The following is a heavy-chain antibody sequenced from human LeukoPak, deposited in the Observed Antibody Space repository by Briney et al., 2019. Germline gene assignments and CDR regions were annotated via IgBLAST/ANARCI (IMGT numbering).Heavy chain of an antibody. CDR2: IYTSGST. D-gene: IGHD6-19*01. CDR1: GGSISSYY. CDR3: ASRDSNEWLVRGSYFDY. J-gene: IGHJ4*02. V-gene: IGHV4-4*07. Sequence: PSETLSLTCTVSGGSISSYYWSWIRQPAGKGLEWIGRIYTSGSTNYNPSLKSRVTMSVDTSKNQFSLKLSSVTAADTAVYYCASRDSNEWLVRGSYFDYWGQGTLVTVSS.